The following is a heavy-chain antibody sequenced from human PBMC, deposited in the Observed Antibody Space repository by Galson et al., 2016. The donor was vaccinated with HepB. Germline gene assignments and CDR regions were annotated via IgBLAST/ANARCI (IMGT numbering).Heavy chain of an antibody. J-gene: IGHJ6*02. Sequence: SLRLSCAASGFTFNTYAMHWVRQAPGKGLEWVAVISYDGSNKYYADSVKGRFTISRDNSKNTLYLQLNSLRTEETAVYYCARGTMVRGALYYYYGLDVWGQGATVTVSS. D-gene: IGHD3-10*01. V-gene: IGHV3-30-3*01. CDR3: ARGTMVRGALYYYYGLDV. CDR2: ISYDGSNK. CDR1: GFTFNTYA.